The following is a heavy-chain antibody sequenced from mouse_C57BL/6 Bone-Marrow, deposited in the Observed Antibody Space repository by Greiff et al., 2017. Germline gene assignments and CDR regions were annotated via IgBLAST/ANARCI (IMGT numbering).Heavy chain of an antibody. CDR2: IDPENGDT. J-gene: IGHJ3*01. CDR3: TTGYDSFAY. Sequence: EVQLQQSGAELVRPGASVKLSCTASGFNIKDDYMHWVKQRPEQGLEWIGWIDPENGDTEYASKFQGKATITADTSSNTAYLQLSSLTSEDTAVYYCTTGYDSFAYWGQGTLVTVSA. V-gene: IGHV14-4*01. CDR1: GFNIKDDY. D-gene: IGHD2-4*01.